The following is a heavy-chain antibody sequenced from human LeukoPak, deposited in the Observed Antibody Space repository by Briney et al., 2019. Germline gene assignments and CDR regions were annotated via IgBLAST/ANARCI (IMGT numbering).Heavy chain of an antibody. Sequence: SETLSLTCTVSGGSISSYYWSWIRQHPGKGLEWIGYIYYSGSTYYNPSLKSRVTISVDTSKNQFSLKLSSVTAADTAVYYCARGSCSSGSCYRTAWFDPWGQGTLVTVSS. V-gene: IGHV4-59*06. J-gene: IGHJ5*02. CDR2: IYYSGST. D-gene: IGHD2-15*01. CDR1: GGSISSYY. CDR3: ARGSCSSGSCYRTAWFDP.